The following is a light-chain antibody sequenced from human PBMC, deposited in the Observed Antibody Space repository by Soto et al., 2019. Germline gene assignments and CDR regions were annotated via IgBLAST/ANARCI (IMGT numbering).Light chain of an antibody. Sequence: DIQMTQSPSTLSASVGDRVTITCRASQSITTWLAWYQHKPGKAPKLLIYRASNLQSGVPLRFSGSGSGTEFTLTISSLQPDDFATYYCQQYNSYSQFLTFGQGTKVEIK. J-gene: IGKJ1*01. V-gene: IGKV1-5*03. CDR1: QSITTW. CDR3: QQYNSYSQFLT. CDR2: RAS.